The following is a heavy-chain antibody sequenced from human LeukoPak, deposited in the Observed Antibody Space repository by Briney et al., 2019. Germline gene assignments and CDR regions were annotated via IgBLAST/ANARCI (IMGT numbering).Heavy chain of an antibody. D-gene: IGHD4-11*01. CDR3: ARDSSNHKDFDY. CDR1: GFTFSSYS. V-gene: IGHV3-21*01. J-gene: IGHJ4*02. CDR2: ISSSSSYI. Sequence: PGGSLRLSCAASGFTFSSYSMNWVRQAPGKGLEWVSSISSSSSYIYYADSVKGRFTISRDNAKNSLYLQMNSLRAEDTAVYYCARDSSNHKDFDYWGQGTLVTVSS.